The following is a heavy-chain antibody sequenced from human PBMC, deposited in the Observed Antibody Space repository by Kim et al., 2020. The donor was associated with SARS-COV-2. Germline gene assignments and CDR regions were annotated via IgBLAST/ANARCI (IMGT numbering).Heavy chain of an antibody. Sequence: ASVKVSCKASGYTFTSYGISWVRQAPGQGLEWMGWISAYNGNTNYAQKLQGRVTMTTDTSTSTAYMELRSLRSDDTAVYYCARGSPFRQYYYDSSGYYGGWFDPWGQGTLVTVSS. J-gene: IGHJ5*02. D-gene: IGHD3-22*01. CDR3: ARGSPFRQYYYDSSGYYGGWFDP. V-gene: IGHV1-18*04. CDR1: GYTFTSYG. CDR2: ISAYNGNT.